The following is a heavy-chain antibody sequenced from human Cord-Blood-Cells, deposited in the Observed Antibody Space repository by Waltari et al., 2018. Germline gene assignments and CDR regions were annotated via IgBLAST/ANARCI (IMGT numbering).Heavy chain of an antibody. V-gene: IGHV1-2*02. D-gene: IGHD6-13*01. CDR2: INPNSGGT. CDR3: ARLYSSSWYAFDI. Sequence: QVQLVQSGAEVKTPGASVKVSCKASGYTFTCYYMHWVRQAPGQGLEWMGWINPNSGGTNYAQKFQGRVTMTRDTSISTAYMELSRLRSDDTAVYYCARLYSSSWYAFDIWGQGTMVTVSS. CDR1: GYTFTCYY. J-gene: IGHJ3*02.